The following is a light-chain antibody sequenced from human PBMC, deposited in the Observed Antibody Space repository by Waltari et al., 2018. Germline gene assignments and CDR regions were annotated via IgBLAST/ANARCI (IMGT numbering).Light chain of an antibody. CDR1: SGPVTRGHY. J-gene: IGLJ3*02. CDR3: LVSYSGALWV. CDR2: DTR. Sequence: QAVVTQEPSLTVYPGGPVTLTCGSSSGPVTRGHYPYWFQQKPGQAPRTLIYDTRNKHSWTPARFSGSLLGGKAALTLSGAQPDDEATYYCLVSYSGALWVFGGGTKLTVL. V-gene: IGLV7-46*01.